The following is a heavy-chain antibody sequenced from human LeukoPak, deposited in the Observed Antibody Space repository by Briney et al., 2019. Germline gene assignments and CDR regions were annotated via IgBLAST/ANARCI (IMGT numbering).Heavy chain of an antibody. CDR2: IYYSGST. CDR3: ARSSPWELLAY. D-gene: IGHD1-26*01. CDR1: GGSISSYY. J-gene: IGHJ4*02. V-gene: IGHV4-59*01. Sequence: SETLSLTCTVSGGSISSYYWSWIRQPPGKGLEWIGYIYYSGSTNYNPSLKSRVTISVDTSKNQFSLKLSSVTAADTAVYYCARSSPWELLAYWGQGTLVTVSS.